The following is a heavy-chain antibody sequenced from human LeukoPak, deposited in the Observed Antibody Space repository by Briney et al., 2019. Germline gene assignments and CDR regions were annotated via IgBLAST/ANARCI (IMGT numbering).Heavy chain of an antibody. D-gene: IGHD3-16*02. J-gene: IGHJ4*02. Sequence: GGSLRLSCAASGFTFSSYAMSWVRQAPGKGLEWVSAISGSGGSTYYADSVKGRFTISRDNSKNTLYLQMNSLRAEDTAVYYCAKDGRRLGELSHLFDYWGQGTLVTVSS. V-gene: IGHV3-23*01. CDR2: ISGSGGST. CDR3: AKDGRRLGELSHLFDY. CDR1: GFTFSSYA.